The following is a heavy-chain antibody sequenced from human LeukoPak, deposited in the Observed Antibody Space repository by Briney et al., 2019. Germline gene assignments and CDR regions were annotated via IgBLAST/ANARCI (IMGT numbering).Heavy chain of an antibody. Sequence: GGSLRLSCAASGFTFSSYWMSWVRQAPGKGLEWVANIKQDGSEKYYVDSVKGRFTISRDNAKNSLYLQMNSLRAEDTAVYYCARDPSRFLEWLAPDAFDIWGQGTMVTVSS. CDR2: IKQDGSEK. D-gene: IGHD3-3*01. CDR3: ARDPSRFLEWLAPDAFDI. CDR1: GFTFSSYW. V-gene: IGHV3-7*01. J-gene: IGHJ3*02.